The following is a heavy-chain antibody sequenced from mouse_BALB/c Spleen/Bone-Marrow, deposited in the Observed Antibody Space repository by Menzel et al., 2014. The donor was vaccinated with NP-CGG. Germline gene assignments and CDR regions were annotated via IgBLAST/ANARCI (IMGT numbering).Heavy chain of an antibody. V-gene: IGHV1S34*01. CDR2: ISCYNGAT. D-gene: IGHD1-1*01. CDR3: ARGYYGDWYFDV. J-gene: IGHJ1*01. Sequence: LVKTGAPVKISCKASGYSFTGYYMHWVKQSHGKSLEWIGYISCYNGATSYNQKFKGKATFTVDTSSSTAYMQFNSLTSEDSAVYYCARGYYGDWYFDVWGAGTTVTVSS. CDR1: GYSFTGYY.